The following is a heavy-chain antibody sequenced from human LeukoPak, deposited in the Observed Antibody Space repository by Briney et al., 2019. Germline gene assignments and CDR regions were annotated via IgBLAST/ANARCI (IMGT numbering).Heavy chain of an antibody. CDR1: GLTYSSYS. Sequence: GGSLRLSCGASGLTYSSYSMNWVRQAPGKGLEWVSYISSDSGTIYQADSVKGRFTISRDNAKNSLYLQMNSLRAEDTAVYHCARAAQPGFDPWGQGTLVIVSS. J-gene: IGHJ5*02. V-gene: IGHV3-48*01. D-gene: IGHD1-14*01. CDR2: ISSDSGTI. CDR3: ARAAQPGFDP.